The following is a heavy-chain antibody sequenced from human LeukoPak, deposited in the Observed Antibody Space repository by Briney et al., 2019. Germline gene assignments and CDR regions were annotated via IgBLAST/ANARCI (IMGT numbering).Heavy chain of an antibody. CDR3: ARHPFSSPFDY. CDR1: GGSVSSDY. Sequence: SETLSLTCTVSGGSVSSDYWSWIRQPPGKGLEWIGYIYHTGNSDYNPSLKSRATISLDTSKNQFSLKLTSVTAADAAVYFCARHPFSSPFDYWGQGTLVTVSS. V-gene: IGHV4-59*08. D-gene: IGHD2/OR15-2a*01. J-gene: IGHJ4*02. CDR2: IYHTGNS.